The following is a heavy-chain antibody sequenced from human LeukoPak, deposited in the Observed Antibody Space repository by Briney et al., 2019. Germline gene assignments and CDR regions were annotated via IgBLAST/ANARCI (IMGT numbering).Heavy chain of an antibody. D-gene: IGHD3-10*01. J-gene: IGHJ3*02. V-gene: IGHV3-20*04. CDR3: ARDTWFGTGAAFDI. Sequence: GGSLRLSCAASGFNFDDYVMSWVRQAPGKGLEWVSGINWNGGSRGYADSVKGRFTISRDNAKNSLYLQMNSLRAEDTALYYCARDTWFGTGAAFDIWGQGTMVTVSS. CDR1: GFNFDDYV. CDR2: INWNGGSR.